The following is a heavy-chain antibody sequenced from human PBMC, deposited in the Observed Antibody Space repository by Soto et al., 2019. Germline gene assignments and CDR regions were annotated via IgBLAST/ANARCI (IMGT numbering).Heavy chain of an antibody. J-gene: IGHJ6*02. CDR1: GGTFSSYA. D-gene: IGHD4-17*01. Sequence: QVQLVQSGAEVKKPGSSVKVSCKASGGTFSSYAISWVRQAPGQGLEWMGGIIPIFGTANYAQKFQGRVTXXAXEXXSTAYMELSSLRSEDTAVYYCAIDYGDYVYYGMDVWGQGTTVTVSS. V-gene: IGHV1-69*12. CDR3: AIDYGDYVYYGMDV. CDR2: IIPIFGTA.